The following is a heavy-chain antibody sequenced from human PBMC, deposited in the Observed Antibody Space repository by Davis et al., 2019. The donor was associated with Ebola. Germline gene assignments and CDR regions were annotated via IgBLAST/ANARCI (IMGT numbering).Heavy chain of an antibody. V-gene: IGHV1-69*13. CDR3: ARTAGDFWSGYYSGNWFDR. Sequence: SSVTVSCKASLCTFSSHAISWARQAPRQALEWMGGIIPIFGTANYAQKFQGRVTVTADESTSTAYMELSSLRSEDTAVYYCARTAGDFWSGYYSGNWFDRWGQGTLVTVSS. CDR2: IIPIFGTA. J-gene: IGHJ5*02. D-gene: IGHD3-3*01. CDR1: LCTFSSHA.